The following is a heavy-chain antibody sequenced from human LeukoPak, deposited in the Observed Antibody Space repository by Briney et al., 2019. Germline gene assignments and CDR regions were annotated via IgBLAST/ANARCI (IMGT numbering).Heavy chain of an antibody. V-gene: IGHV4-59*08. CDR2: FHYSGST. CDR3: ARLGDSSSRLYYFDY. Sequence: SETLSLTCTVSGGTISSYYWSWIRQPPGKGLEWIGYFHYSGSTNYNPSLKSRVTISVDTSKNQFSLKLSSVTAADTAVYYCARLGDSSSRLYYFDYWGQGTLVTVSS. CDR1: GGTISSYY. D-gene: IGHD6-6*01. J-gene: IGHJ4*02.